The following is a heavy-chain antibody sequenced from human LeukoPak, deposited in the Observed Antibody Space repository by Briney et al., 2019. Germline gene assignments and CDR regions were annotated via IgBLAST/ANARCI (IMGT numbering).Heavy chain of an antibody. D-gene: IGHD4-11*01. Sequence: GGSVRLSCAASGFTFSSYAMSWVGQAPGKGLEWVSAISGSGGSTYYADSVKGRFTISRDNSKNTLYLQMNSLRAEDTAVYYCAKGGFMTTDFDPWGQGTLVTVSS. CDR1: GFTFSSYA. CDR2: ISGSGGST. V-gene: IGHV3-23*01. J-gene: IGHJ5*02. CDR3: AKGGFMTTDFDP.